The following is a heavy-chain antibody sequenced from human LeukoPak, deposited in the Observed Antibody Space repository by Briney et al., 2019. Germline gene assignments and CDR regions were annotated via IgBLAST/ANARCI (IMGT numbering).Heavy chain of an antibody. CDR3: ARLRGRYDILTGYYQNWFDP. CDR2: INHSGST. V-gene: IGHV4-34*01. D-gene: IGHD3-9*01. CDR1: GFTFSTYG. J-gene: IGHJ5*02. Sequence: GSLRLSCAASGFTFSTYGMGWIRQPPGKGLEWIGEINHSGSTNYNPSLKSRVTISVDTSKNQFSLKLSSVTAADTAVYYCARLRGRYDILTGYYQNWFDPWGQGTLVTVSS.